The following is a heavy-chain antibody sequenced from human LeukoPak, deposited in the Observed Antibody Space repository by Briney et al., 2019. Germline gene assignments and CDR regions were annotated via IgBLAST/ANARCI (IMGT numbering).Heavy chain of an antibody. V-gene: IGHV3-53*01. CDR3: ARRAGEYSHPYDY. CDR1: GYSFTSYW. CDR2: IYSGGNT. J-gene: IGHJ4*02. D-gene: IGHD4-17*01. Sequence: GESLKISCKGSGYSFTSYWIGWVRQMPGKGLEWVSFIYSGGNTHYSDSVKGRFTISRDNSKNTLYLQMNSLRADDPAVYYCARRAGEYSHPYDYWGQGTLVTVSS.